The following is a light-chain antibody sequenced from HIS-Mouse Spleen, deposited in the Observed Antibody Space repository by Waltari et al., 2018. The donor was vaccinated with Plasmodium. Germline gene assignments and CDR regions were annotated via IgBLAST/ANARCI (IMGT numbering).Light chain of an antibody. V-gene: IGKV3-15*01. J-gene: IGKJ3*01. Sequence: EIVMTQSPATLSVSPGERATLSCRASQRVSSNLAWYQQKPGQAPWPLIYGASTRATGIPARFSGSGSGTEFTLTISSLQYEDFAVYYCQQYNNWSFTFGPGTKVDIK. CDR3: QQYNNWSFT. CDR2: GAS. CDR1: QRVSSN.